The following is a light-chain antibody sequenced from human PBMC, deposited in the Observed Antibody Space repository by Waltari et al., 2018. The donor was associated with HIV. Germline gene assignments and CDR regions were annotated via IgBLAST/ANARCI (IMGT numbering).Light chain of an antibody. CDR3: AAWDDSLNGHVV. V-gene: IGLV1-44*01. J-gene: IGLJ2*01. CDR2: SNN. Sequence: QSVLTQPTSASGTPGQRVTISCSGSSSNIGSNTVNWYQQLPRTAPKLLIYSNNQRPSGVPDRFSGSKSGTSASLAISGLQSEDEADYYCAAWDDSLNGHVVFGGGTKLTVL. CDR1: SSNIGSNT.